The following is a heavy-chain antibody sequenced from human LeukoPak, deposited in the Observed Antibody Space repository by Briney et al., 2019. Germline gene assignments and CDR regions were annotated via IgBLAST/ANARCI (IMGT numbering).Heavy chain of an antibody. V-gene: IGHV3-7*01. D-gene: IGHD3-22*01. J-gene: IGHJ3*02. CDR3: ARVDSSGYSSPGDAFDI. Sequence: PGGSLRLSCAASGFTLSSYWMSWVRQAPGKGLEWVANIKQDGSEKYYVDSVKGRFTISRDNAKNSLYLQMNSLRAEDTAVYYCARVDSSGYSSPGDAFDIWGQGTMVTVSS. CDR1: GFTLSSYW. CDR2: IKQDGSEK.